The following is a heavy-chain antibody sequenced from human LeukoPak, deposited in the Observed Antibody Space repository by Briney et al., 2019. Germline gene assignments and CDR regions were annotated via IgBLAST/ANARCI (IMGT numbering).Heavy chain of an antibody. CDR2: INHSGST. CDR3: ARVDYDYVWGSYRTGARPFDY. D-gene: IGHD3-16*02. Sequence: SETLSLTCAVYGGSLSGYYWSWIRQPPGKGLEWIGEINHSGSTNYNPSLKSRVTVSVDTSKNRFSLKLSSVTAADTAVYYCARVDYDYVWGSYRTGARPFDYWGQGTLVTVSS. J-gene: IGHJ4*02. V-gene: IGHV4-34*01. CDR1: GGSLSGYY.